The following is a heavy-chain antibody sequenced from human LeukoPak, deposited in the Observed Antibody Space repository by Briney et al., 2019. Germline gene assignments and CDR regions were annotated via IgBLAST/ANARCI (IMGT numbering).Heavy chain of an antibody. CDR1: GFTVSSNY. CDR3: AKDLGSGYESYY. Sequence: GGSLRLSCAASGFTVSSNYMSWVRQAPGKGLEWVSYISSSGSTIYYADSVKGRFTISRDNSKNTLYLQMNSLRAEDTAVYYCAKDLGSGYESYYWGQGTLVTVSS. J-gene: IGHJ4*02. CDR2: ISSSGSTI. V-gene: IGHV3-11*01. D-gene: IGHD5-12*01.